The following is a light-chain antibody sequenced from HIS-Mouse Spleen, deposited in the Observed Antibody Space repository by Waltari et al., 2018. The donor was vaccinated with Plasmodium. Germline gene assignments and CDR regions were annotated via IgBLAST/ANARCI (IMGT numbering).Light chain of an antibody. CDR1: QGISSD. CDR3: QQYNSDPLT. Sequence: AIPLSPSPSSLSAPVGDRVTLTLRARQGISSDLAWYQQKPGKAPKLLIYDASSLESGVPSRFSGSGSGTDFTLTISSLQPEDVATYYCQQYNSDPLTFGGGTKVEIK. V-gene: IGKV1-13*02. CDR2: DAS. J-gene: IGKJ4*01.